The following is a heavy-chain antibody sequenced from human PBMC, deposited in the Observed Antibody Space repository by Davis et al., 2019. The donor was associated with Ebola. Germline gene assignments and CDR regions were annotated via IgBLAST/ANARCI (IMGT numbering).Heavy chain of an antibody. CDR1: GGTFSSYA. CDR2: IIPILGIA. Sequence: AASVKVSCKASGGTFSSYAISWVRQAPGQGLEWMGRIIPILGIANYAQKFQGRVTFTADKSTSTAYMELSSLRSDDTAVYYCARDSGSRRYYYYYGMDVWGQGTTVTVSS. J-gene: IGHJ6*02. V-gene: IGHV1-69*04. D-gene: IGHD1-26*01. CDR3: ARDSGSRRYYYYYGMDV.